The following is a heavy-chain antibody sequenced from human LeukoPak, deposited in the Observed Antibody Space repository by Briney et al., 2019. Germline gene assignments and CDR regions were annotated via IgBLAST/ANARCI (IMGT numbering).Heavy chain of an antibody. J-gene: IGHJ4*02. CDR2: INPKSGGT. D-gene: IGHD1-26*01. CDR3: AIPTGSPEGGFDK. V-gene: IGHV1-2*06. CDR1: GYTFSDYS. Sequence: ASVKVSCEASGYTFSDYSIHWVRQAPGQGLEWMGRINPKSGGTNYAQKFQGRVTMTRDTSITTAYMELTRLRSVDTTVYYCAIPTGSPEGGFDKWGQETLVIVSS.